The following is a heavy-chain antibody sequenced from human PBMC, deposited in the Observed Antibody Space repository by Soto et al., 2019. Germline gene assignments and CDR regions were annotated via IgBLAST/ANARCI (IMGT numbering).Heavy chain of an antibody. J-gene: IGHJ6*02. CDR2: IIRDGSST. Sequence: EVQLVESGGGLVQPGGSLRLACAASGFTFSSYWMHWVRQAPGKGLVWISRIIRDGSSTNYADSVNVRFTMYRDNAKNTLYLEITSLRADDTAVYFCGRGGSGIYGMDIWGQGTTVIVSS. CDR3: GRGGSGIYGMDI. CDR1: GFTFSSYW. D-gene: IGHD6-13*01. V-gene: IGHV3-74*01.